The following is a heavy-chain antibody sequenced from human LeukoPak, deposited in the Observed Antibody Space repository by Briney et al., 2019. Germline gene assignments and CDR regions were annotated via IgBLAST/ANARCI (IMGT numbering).Heavy chain of an antibody. V-gene: IGHV3-23*01. D-gene: IGHD6-19*01. Sequence: QTGGSLRLSCAASGFTFSSYAMSWVRQAPGKGLEWVSTISGSGGSTYYADSVKGRFAISRDNSKNTLYLQMNSLRAEDTAVYYCAKWGPRYSSGSYFDYWGQGTLVTVSS. CDR2: ISGSGGST. CDR1: GFTFSSYA. J-gene: IGHJ4*02. CDR3: AKWGPRYSSGSYFDY.